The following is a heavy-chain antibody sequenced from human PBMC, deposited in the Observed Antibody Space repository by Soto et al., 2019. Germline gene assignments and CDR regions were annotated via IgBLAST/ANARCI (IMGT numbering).Heavy chain of an antibody. Sequence: ASVKVSCKASGYPFISYGISWVRQAPGQGLEWMGWINTYNGNTNYTQKLQGRVTMTTETSTSTAYMELRSLRSDDTAMYYCARDPPGIGRYYYYGMDVWGQGTTVTVSS. CDR2: INTYNGNT. V-gene: IGHV1-18*01. CDR3: ARDPPGIGRYYYYGMDV. J-gene: IGHJ6*02. CDR1: GYPFISYG.